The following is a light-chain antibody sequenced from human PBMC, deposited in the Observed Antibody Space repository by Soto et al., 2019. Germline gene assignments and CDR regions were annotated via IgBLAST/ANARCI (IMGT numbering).Light chain of an antibody. CDR3: QQRSYWRP. CDR2: DAS. CDR1: QSVSSD. Sequence: EKVMTQSPATLSVSPGERATLSCRASQSVSSDLAWYQQKPGQAPRLLIYDASKRATGIPDRFSGSGSGTDYTLTISSLEPEDSAVYYCQQRSYWRPFGQGTKVDIK. J-gene: IGKJ1*01. V-gene: IGKV3-11*01.